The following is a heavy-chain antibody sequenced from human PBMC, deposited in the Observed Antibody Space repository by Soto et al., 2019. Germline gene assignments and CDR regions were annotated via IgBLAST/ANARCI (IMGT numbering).Heavy chain of an antibody. Sequence: PPGKGLELSGEIYHSVSTNYNPSLKSRVTISVDKSKNQFSLKLNSVTAADTVVYYFSLQAEDSIRYTAPVSAFLLNRSSDL. CDR3: SLQAEDSIRYTAPVSAFLLNRSSDL. CDR2: IYHSVST. V-gene: IGHV4-4*02. D-gene: IGHD3-9*01. J-gene: IGHJ2*01.